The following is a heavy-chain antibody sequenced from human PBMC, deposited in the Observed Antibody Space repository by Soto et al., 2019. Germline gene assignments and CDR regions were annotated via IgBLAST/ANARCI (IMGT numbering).Heavy chain of an antibody. V-gene: IGHV3-64D*06. CDR3: VKTLQYSYGLPH. CDR1: GFTLSSYA. Sequence: GGSLRLSCSASGFTLSSYAMQWVRQAPGKGLEYVSAISTNGGSTHYADSVKGRFTISRDNSKNTLYLQMSSLRAEDTAVYYCVKTLQYSYGLPHWGQGTLVTSPQ. J-gene: IGHJ4*02. CDR2: ISTNGGST. D-gene: IGHD5-18*01.